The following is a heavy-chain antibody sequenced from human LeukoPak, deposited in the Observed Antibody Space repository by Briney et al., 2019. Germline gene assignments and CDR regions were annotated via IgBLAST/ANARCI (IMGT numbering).Heavy chain of an antibody. V-gene: IGHV4-4*02. D-gene: IGHD5-18*01. J-gene: IGHJ4*02. CDR2: IYHSGSA. CDR3: ARDVGTALVTGDY. CDR1: GGSISSNNW. Sequence: SETLSLTCGVSGGSISSNNWWSWVRQPPGQGLEWIGEIYHSGSANYNPSLKSRVTISVDKSKNQLSLKLISVTAADTAVYYCARDVGTALVTGDYWGQGTLVTVSS.